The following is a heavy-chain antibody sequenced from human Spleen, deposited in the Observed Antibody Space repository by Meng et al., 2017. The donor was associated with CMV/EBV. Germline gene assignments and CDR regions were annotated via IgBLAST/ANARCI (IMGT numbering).Heavy chain of an antibody. Sequence: GGSLRLSCAASGFIFSNSPMHWVRQAPGKGLDWVAFISYEGSNKHYADSVRGRFTISRDNSKNTLYLQMNSPRLEDTAVYYCARDSTPSQLLSYYYYYGMDVWGQGTTVTVSS. CDR1: GFIFSNSP. CDR3: ARDSTPSQLLSYYYYYGMDV. V-gene: IGHV3-30-3*01. D-gene: IGHD1-26*01. J-gene: IGHJ6*02. CDR2: ISYEGSNK.